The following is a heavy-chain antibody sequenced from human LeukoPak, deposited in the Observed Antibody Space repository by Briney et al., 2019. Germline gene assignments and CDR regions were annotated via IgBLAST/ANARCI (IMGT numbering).Heavy chain of an antibody. D-gene: IGHD3-9*01. CDR2: ISSSSSTI. V-gene: IGHV3-48*04. CDR1: GFTFSSYS. CDR3: ARDSSILTGYYDY. J-gene: IGHJ4*02. Sequence: GGSLRLSCAASGFTFSSYSMNWVRQAPGKGLEWVSYISSSSSTIYYAGSVKGRFTISRDNAKNSLYLQMNSLRAEDTAVYYCARDSSILTGYYDYWGQGTLVTVSS.